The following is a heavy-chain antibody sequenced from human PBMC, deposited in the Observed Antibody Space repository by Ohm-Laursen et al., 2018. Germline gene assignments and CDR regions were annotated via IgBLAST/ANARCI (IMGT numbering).Heavy chain of an antibody. CDR2: ISGSGGST. D-gene: IGHD5-24*01. Sequence: GSLRLSCTASGFTFSNAWMNWVRQAPGKGLEWVSAISGSGGSTYYADSVKGRFTISRDNSKNTLYLQMNGLRVEDTAVYYCARATRDGYDYWGQGTLVTVSS. J-gene: IGHJ4*02. CDR1: GFTFSNAW. CDR3: ARATRDGYDY. V-gene: IGHV3-23*01.